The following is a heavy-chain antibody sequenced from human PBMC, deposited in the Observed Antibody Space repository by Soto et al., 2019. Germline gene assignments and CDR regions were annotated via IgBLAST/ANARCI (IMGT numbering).Heavy chain of an antibody. Sequence: GGSLRLSCAASGFTFSSYAMSWVRQAPGKGLEWVSGISGSGGTTYYAHSVKGRFTLFRDNSKNTLYLQVNSLRVEDTAVYYCAKALDYDFWSGFDDWGQGTLVTVSS. CDR2: ISGSGGTT. D-gene: IGHD3-3*01. J-gene: IGHJ4*02. V-gene: IGHV3-23*01. CDR1: GFTFSSYA. CDR3: AKALDYDFWSGFDD.